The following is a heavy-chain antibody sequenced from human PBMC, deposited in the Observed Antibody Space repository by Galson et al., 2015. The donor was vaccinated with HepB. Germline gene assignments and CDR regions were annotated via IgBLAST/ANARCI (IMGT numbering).Heavy chain of an antibody. J-gene: IGHJ4*02. CDR1: GFTFSSYN. CDR2: ISSSSSYI. CDR3: ARDPTRGGYCGGDCYSFPFDY. Sequence: SLRLSCAASGFTFSSYNMNWVRQAPGKGLEWVSSISSSSSYIYYADSVKGRFTISRDNAKNSLYLQMNSLRAEDTAVYYCARDPTRGGYCGGDCYSFPFDYWGQGTLVTVSS. V-gene: IGHV3-21*01. D-gene: IGHD2-21*02.